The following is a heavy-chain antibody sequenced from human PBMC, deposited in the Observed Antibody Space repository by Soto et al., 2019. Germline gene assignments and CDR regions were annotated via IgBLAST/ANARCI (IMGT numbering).Heavy chain of an antibody. CDR3: AKGPYIAAAGTGKFDY. V-gene: IGHV1-46*01. CDR2: INPSGGST. J-gene: IGHJ4*02. CDR1: GYTFTSYY. D-gene: IGHD6-13*01. Sequence: ASVKVSCKAAGYTFTSYYMHWVRQAPGQGLEWMGIINPSGGSTSYAQKFQGWVTMTRDTSISTAYMELSRLRSDDTAVYYCAKGPYIAAAGTGKFDYWGQGTLVTVSS.